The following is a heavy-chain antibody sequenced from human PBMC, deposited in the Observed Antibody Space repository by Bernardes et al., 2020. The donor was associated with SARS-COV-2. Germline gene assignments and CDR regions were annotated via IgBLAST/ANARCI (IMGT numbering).Heavy chain of an antibody. Sequence: SETLSLTCAVYGGSFSGYYWSWIRQPPGKGLEWIGEINHSGSTNYNPSLKSRVTISIDTSKNQFSLKLSSVTAADTAVYYCTRVLEGRAGAFDIWGQGTMVTVSS. V-gene: IGHV4-34*01. D-gene: IGHD2-15*01. CDR3: TRVLEGRAGAFDI. CDR2: INHSGST. CDR1: GGSFSGYY. J-gene: IGHJ3*02.